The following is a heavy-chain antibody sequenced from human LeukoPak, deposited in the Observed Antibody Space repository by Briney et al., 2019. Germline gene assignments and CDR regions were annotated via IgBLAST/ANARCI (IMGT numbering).Heavy chain of an antibody. Sequence: GGSLRLSCVGSGFNFMQYGMMWVRQAPGKGLEWVSTIHPSGINTHHADSVKGRFTISRDNSKSTLSLQMNSLRAEDTAIYYCATYRQVLLPFESWGQGTLVTVSS. D-gene: IGHD2-8*02. CDR2: IHPSGINT. J-gene: IGHJ4*02. CDR1: GFNFMQYG. V-gene: IGHV3-23*05. CDR3: ATYRQVLLPFES.